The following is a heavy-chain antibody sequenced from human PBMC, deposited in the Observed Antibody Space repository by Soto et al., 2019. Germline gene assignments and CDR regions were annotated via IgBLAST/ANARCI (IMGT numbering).Heavy chain of an antibody. J-gene: IGHJ3*02. V-gene: IGHV3-23*01. CDR3: AKGAGWLPVSRDAFDI. Sequence: EVQLLESGGGLVQPGGSLRLSCAASGFTFSSYAMSWVRQAPGKGLEWVSAISGSGGSTYYADSVKGRFTISRDNSKNTLYLQMNSLRAEDTAVYYCAKGAGWLPVSRDAFDIWGQGTMVTVSS. CDR2: ISGSGGST. D-gene: IGHD3-22*01. CDR1: GFTFSSYA.